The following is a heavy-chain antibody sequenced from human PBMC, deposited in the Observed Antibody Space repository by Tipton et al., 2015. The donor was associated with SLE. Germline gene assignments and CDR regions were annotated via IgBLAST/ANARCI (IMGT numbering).Heavy chain of an antibody. CDR2: IFHNGRT. Sequence: TLSLTCDVSHYSLTNGYFWGWIRQTPGKGLEWIGSIFHNGRTSDNPSIKSRVLMSVDTSKNQFSLRLTSVNAADTAIYYCARGGASSKWLDPWGQGTLATVSS. J-gene: IGHJ5*02. CDR3: ARGGASSKWLDP. D-gene: IGHD6-6*01. V-gene: IGHV4-38-2*01. CDR1: HYSLTNGYF.